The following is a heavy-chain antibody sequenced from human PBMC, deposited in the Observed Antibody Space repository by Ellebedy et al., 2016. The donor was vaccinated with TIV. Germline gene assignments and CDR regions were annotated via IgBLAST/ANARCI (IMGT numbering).Heavy chain of an antibody. J-gene: IGHJ3*02. CDR1: GLTFTNAW. V-gene: IGHV3-15*01. CDR2: IKSKGDGETK. D-gene: IGHD3-22*01. CDR3: TTTDLTYYYDSSGYYRAAFDI. Sequence: PGGSLRLSCAASGLTFTNAWMNWVRQGPGEGLEWVGRIKSKGDGETKDYASPVKGRFTISRDDSKTKLYLEMNSLKTEDTAVYYCTTTDLTYYYDSSGYYRAAFDIWGQGTMVTVSS.